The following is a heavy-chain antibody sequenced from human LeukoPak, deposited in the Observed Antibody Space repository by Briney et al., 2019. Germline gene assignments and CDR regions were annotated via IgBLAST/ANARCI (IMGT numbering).Heavy chain of an antibody. CDR2: IYYTGST. CDR3: ARLRGAFDY. CDR1: GGSISGYF. J-gene: IGHJ4*02. D-gene: IGHD3-16*01. V-gene: IGHV4-59*01. Sequence: SETLSLTCTVSGGSISGYFWGWIRLPPGKGLEYIGYIYYTGSTKYNPSLKSRVTISVDTSKNQFSQRLSSVTAADTAVYYCARLRGAFDYWGQGTLVTVSS.